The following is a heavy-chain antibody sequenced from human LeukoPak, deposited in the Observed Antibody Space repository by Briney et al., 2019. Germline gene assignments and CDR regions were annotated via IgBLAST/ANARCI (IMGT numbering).Heavy chain of an antibody. CDR2: IYSSGST. J-gene: IGHJ4*02. Sequence: PSDTLSLTCNVPGGSISSYYWSWIRQPAGKELYCIGRIYSSGSTNYNPSLKSRVTMSVDTSKNQFSLKLSALTAADMAVYYCARGSSGYYYGWGQGTLVTVSS. CDR3: ARGSSGYYYG. D-gene: IGHD3-22*01. CDR1: GGSISSYY. V-gene: IGHV4-4*07.